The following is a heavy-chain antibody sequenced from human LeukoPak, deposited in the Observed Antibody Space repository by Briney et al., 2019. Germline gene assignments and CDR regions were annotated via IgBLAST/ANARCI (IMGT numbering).Heavy chain of an antibody. CDR2: ISRSGDKT. CDR1: GFTFSTYA. CDR3: AKEKSAGWSFDY. J-gene: IGHJ4*01. Sequence: PGGSLRLSCAASGFTFSTYAMSWLRQAPGQGLEWVSGISRSGDKTYYIASVKGRFTISRDNSKNTLYLQMNSLRAEDTAIYYCAKEKSAGWSFDYWGHGTLVTASS. D-gene: IGHD6-19*01. V-gene: IGHV3-23*01.